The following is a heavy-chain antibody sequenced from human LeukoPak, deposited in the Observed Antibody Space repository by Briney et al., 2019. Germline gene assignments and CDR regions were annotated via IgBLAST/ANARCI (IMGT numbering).Heavy chain of an antibody. CDR1: GFTVSSNY. D-gene: IGHD6-13*01. V-gene: IGHV3-53*01. CDR2: IYSGGST. CDR3: ARDNSSSWYRNYMDV. J-gene: IGHJ6*03. Sequence: PGGSLRLSCAASGFTVSSNYMSWVRQAPGKGLEWVSVIYSGGSTYYADSVKGRFTISRDNAKNSLYLQMNSLRAEDTAVYYCARDNSSSWYRNYMDVWGKGTTVTVSS.